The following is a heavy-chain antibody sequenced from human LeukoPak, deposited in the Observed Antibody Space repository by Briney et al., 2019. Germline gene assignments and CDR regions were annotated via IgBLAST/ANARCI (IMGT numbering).Heavy chain of an antibody. D-gene: IGHD3-10*01. CDR2: ISSSSSYT. CDR1: GFTFSDYY. V-gene: IGHV3-11*06. J-gene: IGHJ4*02. Sequence: GGSLRLSCAAPGFTFSDYYMSWIRQAPGKGLEWVSYISSSSSYTNYADSVKGRFTISRDNAKNSLYLQMNSLRAEDTAVYYCARGGYYGSGSYFTDWGQGTLVTVSS. CDR3: ARGGYYGSGSYFTD.